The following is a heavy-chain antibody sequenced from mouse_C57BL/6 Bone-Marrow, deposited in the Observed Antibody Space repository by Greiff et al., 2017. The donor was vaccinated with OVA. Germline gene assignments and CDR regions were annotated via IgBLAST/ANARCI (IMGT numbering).Heavy chain of an antibody. D-gene: IGHD2-1*01. Sequence: VQLQQSGPVLVKPGASVKMSCKASGYTFTDYYMNWVKQSHGKSLEWIGVINPYNGGTSYNQKFKGQATLTVDKSSSTAYMELHSLTSEDSAVYYCARGENGNYEGFAYWGQGTLVTVSA. V-gene: IGHV1-19*01. CDR3: ARGENGNYEGFAY. CDR2: INPYNGGT. J-gene: IGHJ3*01. CDR1: GYTFTDYY.